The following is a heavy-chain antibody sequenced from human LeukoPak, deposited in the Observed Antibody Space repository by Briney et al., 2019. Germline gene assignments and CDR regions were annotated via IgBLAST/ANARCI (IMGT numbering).Heavy chain of an antibody. CDR2: IYYSGST. CDR3: ARLSLVLLYGDYEAYGMDV. J-gene: IGHJ6*02. Sequence: SETLSLTCTVSGGSISSSSYYWGWIRQPPGKGLEWIGSIYYSGSTYYNPSLKSRVTISVDTSKNQFSLKLSSVTAADTAVYYCARLSLVLLYGDYEAYGMDVWGQGTTVTVSS. V-gene: IGHV4-39*01. CDR1: GGSISSSSYY. D-gene: IGHD4-17*01.